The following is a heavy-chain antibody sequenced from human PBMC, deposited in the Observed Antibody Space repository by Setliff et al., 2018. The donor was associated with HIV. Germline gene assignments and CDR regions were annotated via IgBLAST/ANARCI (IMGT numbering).Heavy chain of an antibody. CDR2: MYYSGST. J-gene: IGHJ4*02. D-gene: IGHD3-22*01. Sequence: PSETLSLTCTVSGGSISSSSYYWGWIRQPPGKGLEWIGSMYYSGSTYYNPSLKSRVTISVDTSKKQFSLKLRSVTAADTAVYYCARMYSGGYYSLDYWGQGTLVTVSS. CDR1: GGSISSSSYY. V-gene: IGHV4-39*01. CDR3: ARMYSGGYYSLDY.